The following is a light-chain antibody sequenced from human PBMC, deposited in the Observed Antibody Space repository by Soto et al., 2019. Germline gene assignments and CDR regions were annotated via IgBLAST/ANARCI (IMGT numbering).Light chain of an antibody. V-gene: IGLV2-14*01. CDR2: EVT. CDR1: SSDVGGYNY. J-gene: IGLJ1*01. CDR3: SSYTVTNFLSYV. Sequence: QSALTQPASVSGSPGQSITISCTGSSSDVGGYNYVSWYQQHPGNAPKLIIYEVTYRPSGVSHRFSGSKSGNTASLTISGFQSEDEADYYCSSYTVTNFLSYVFGTGSKVTVL.